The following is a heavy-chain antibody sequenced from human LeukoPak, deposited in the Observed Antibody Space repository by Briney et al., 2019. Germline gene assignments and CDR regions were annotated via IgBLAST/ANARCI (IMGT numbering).Heavy chain of an antibody. CDR2: IKQDGSVK. Sequence: GGSLRLFCAASGVIIINHWMTWGRQAPGEGVEGVANIKQDGSVKHYVDSVKGRFTISRDNAKNSLYLQMNSLRSEDTAVYYCARHSNGWSEGTYWGQGTLVTVTS. V-gene: IGHV3-7*03. CDR1: GVIIINHW. CDR3: ARHSNGWSEGTY. D-gene: IGHD6-19*01. J-gene: IGHJ4*02.